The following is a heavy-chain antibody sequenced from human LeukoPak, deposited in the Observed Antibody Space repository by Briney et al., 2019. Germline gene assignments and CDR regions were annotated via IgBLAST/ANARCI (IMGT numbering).Heavy chain of an antibody. V-gene: IGHV4-39*01. D-gene: IGHD6-13*01. CDR1: GGSISSSSYY. Sequence: SETLSLICTVSGGSISSSSYYWAWIRQPPGKGLEWIGSIYYSGSTYYNPSLKSRVTISVDTFKNQFSLKLSSVTAADTAVYYCVGAAAGYWGQGTLVTVSS. J-gene: IGHJ4*02. CDR3: VGAAAGY. CDR2: IYYSGST.